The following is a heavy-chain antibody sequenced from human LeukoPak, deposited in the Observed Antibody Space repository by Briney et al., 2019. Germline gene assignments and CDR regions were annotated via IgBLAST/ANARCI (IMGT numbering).Heavy chain of an antibody. J-gene: IGHJ5*02. CDR1: GGSISSSGYY. V-gene: IGHV4-39*01. CDR2: VYYAGST. D-gene: IGHD3-22*01. CDR3: ARGSGTYYYDSGGYLNWFDP. Sequence: SETLSLTCTVSGGSISSSGYYWGWIRQPPGKGLEWIGTVYYAGSTYYNPSLKSRVTISEDTSGNQFSLKLNSVTAAGTAVYYYARGSGTYYYDSGGYLNWFDPWGQGILVTVSS.